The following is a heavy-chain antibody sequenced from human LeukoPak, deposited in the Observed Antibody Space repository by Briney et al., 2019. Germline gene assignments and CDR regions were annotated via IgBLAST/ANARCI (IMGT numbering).Heavy chain of an antibody. CDR2: IYSGGST. J-gene: IGHJ4*02. Sequence: GGSLRLSCAASGFTFSNGMHWVRQAPGKGLEWVSVIYSGGSTYYADSVKGRFTISRDNSKNTLYLQMNSLRAEDTAVYYCAREGGRGIPFDYWGQGTQVTVSS. CDR3: AREGGRGIPFDY. D-gene: IGHD2-15*01. CDR1: GFTFSNG. V-gene: IGHV3-53*01.